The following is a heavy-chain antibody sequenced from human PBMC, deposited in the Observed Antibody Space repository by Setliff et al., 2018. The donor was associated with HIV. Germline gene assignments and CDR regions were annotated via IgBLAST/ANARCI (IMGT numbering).Heavy chain of an antibody. V-gene: IGHV4-39*07. J-gene: IGHJ4*02. CDR3: ARGSRSHGGMFGY. Sequence: SETLSLTCTVSGAAISPIANYWVWVRQPPGKGLEWIGSVYYTGSTNYNPSLKSRVTMSLDTSKNQFSLKLSSVTAAATAIYYCARGSRSHGGMFGYWGQGTLVTVSS. CDR1: GAAISPIANY. CDR2: VYYTGST. D-gene: IGHD6-13*01.